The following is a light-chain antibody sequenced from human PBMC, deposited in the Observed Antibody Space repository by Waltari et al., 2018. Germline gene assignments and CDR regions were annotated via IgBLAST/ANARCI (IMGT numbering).Light chain of an antibody. V-gene: IGKV1-12*01. J-gene: IGKJ1*01. CDR1: QPINQR. Sequence: DIQMTQSPSSVSASVGDRVTITCRASQPINQRLAWYQQKPGKAPELLISAASTLQRGVPSRFSGSGSGTDFTLSISSLQPEDFATYFCQQGHSFPLTFGQGTKVEIK. CDR2: AAS. CDR3: QQGHSFPLT.